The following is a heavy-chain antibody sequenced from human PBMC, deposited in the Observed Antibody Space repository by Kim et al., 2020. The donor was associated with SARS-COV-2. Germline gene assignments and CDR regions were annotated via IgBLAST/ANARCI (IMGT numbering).Heavy chain of an antibody. CDR1: GYTFTGYY. V-gene: IGHV1-2*02. D-gene: IGHD3-10*01. CDR3: ARDKGNELWFGESAVYYYYGMDV. Sequence: ASVKVSCKASGYTFTGYYMHWVRQAPGQGLEWMGWINPNSGGTNYAQKFQGRVTMTRDTSISTAYMELSRLRSDDTAVYYCARDKGNELWFGESAVYYYYGMDVWGQGTTVTVSS. CDR2: INPNSGGT. J-gene: IGHJ6*02.